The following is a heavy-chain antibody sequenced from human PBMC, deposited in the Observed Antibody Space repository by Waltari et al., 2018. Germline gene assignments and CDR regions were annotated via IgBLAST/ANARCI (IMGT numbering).Heavy chain of an antibody. CDR2: IYYSGST. V-gene: IGHV4-59*01. CDR3: ARGDDFWSGYKYFQH. CDR1: GGSISSYY. J-gene: IGHJ1*01. Sequence: QVQLHESGPGLVKPSETLSLTCTVSGGSISSYYWSWIRQPPGKGLEWIGYIYYSGSTNYNPSLKSRVTISVDTSKNQFSLKLSSVTAADTAVYYCARGDDFWSGYKYFQHWGQGTLVTVSS. D-gene: IGHD3-3*01.